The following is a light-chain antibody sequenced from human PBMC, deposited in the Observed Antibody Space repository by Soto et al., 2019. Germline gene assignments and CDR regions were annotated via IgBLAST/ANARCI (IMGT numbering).Light chain of an antibody. J-gene: IGKJ1*01. Sequence: EVVMTQSPATLSVSPGEGATLSCRASQTVSNHLAWYQQRPGQAPRLLIYGASTRATGIPARFSGSGSGTEITLTISSLQSEDFALYYCQHYYDWPRTFGQGTKVEIK. CDR1: QTVSNH. CDR2: GAS. V-gene: IGKV3-15*01. CDR3: QHYYDWPRT.